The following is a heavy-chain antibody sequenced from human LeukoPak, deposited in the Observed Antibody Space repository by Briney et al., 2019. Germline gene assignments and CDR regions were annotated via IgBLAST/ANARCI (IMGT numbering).Heavy chain of an antibody. V-gene: IGHV3-48*03. CDR2: ISCSGSTI. CDR1: GFTFSSYE. J-gene: IGHJ6*04. D-gene: IGHD3-10*02. CDR3: AELGITMIGGV. Sequence: PGGSLRLSCAASGFTFSSYEMNWVRQAPGKGLEWVSYISCSGSTIYYADPVKGRFTISRDNAKNSLYLQMNSLRAEDTAVYYCAELGITMIGGVWGKGTAVSISS.